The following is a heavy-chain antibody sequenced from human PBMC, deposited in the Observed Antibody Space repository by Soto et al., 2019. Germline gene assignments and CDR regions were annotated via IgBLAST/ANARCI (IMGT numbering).Heavy chain of an antibody. J-gene: IGHJ5*02. CDR3: ARHPLRGVGVPS. V-gene: IGHV4-39*01. CDR2: IAYSGKT. D-gene: IGHD2-8*01. CDR1: GDSIRTSAYY. Sequence: QLQLQESGPGLVKPSATLSRTCTVSGDSIRTSAYYWGWIRQPPGKGLEWIGSIAYSGKTYYNPSLKSRVTISVDTSKNQCSLRLNSVTAADTSIYYCARHPLRGVGVPSWGQGALVTVSS.